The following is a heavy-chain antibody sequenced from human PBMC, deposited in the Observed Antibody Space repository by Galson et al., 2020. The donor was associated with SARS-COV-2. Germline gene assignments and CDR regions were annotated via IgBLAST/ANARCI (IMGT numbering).Heavy chain of an antibody. CDR1: DGSFSGYY. CDR2: IISSGSP. D-gene: IGHD2-21*02. Sequence: SETLSPPFALHDGSFSGYYWSWLRQPPGKGLEWIGKIISSGSPHYNPTLKSRVTISADTSKNHFSLKLSAVTAADTAVDDCAREDNFFLVVTATRMCYFDYWGRGTLATVSS. J-gene: IGHJ4*02. CDR3: AREDNFFLVVTATRMCYFDY. V-gene: IGHV4-34*12.